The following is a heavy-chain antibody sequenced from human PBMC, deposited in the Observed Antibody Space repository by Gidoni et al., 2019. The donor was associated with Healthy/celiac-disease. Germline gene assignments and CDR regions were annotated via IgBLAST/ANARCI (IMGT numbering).Heavy chain of an antibody. CDR3: AATRGYGEGLRK. V-gene: IGHV4-30-4*01. Sequence: QVQLQESGPGLVKPSQTLSLTCTVSGGSISSGDYDWSWIRQPPGKGLEWIGYIYYSGSTYYHPSLKSRVTISVDTSTNPFSLKLSSVTAADTAVYYCAATRGYGEGLRKWGQGTLVTVSS. J-gene: IGHJ4*02. D-gene: IGHD4-17*01. CDR2: IYYSGST. CDR1: GGSISSGDYD.